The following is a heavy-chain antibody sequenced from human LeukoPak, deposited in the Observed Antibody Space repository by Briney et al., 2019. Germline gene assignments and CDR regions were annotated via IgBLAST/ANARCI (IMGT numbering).Heavy chain of an antibody. D-gene: IGHD3-10*01. CDR2: IYTSGST. J-gene: IGHJ4*02. CDR3: AKKGYAGSGTYSYYFDY. V-gene: IGHV4-4*07. Sequence: KLSETLSLTCTVSGGSISSYYWSWIRQPAGKGLEWIGRIYTSGSTNYNPSLKSRVTMSVDTSKNQFSPKLSSVTAADTAVYYCAKKGYAGSGTYSYYFDYWGQGALVTVSS. CDR1: GGSISSYY.